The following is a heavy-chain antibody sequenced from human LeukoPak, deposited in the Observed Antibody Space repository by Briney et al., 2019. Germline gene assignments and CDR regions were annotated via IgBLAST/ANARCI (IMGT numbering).Heavy chain of an antibody. V-gene: IGHV3-30*04. CDR3: AKAPHLPPHTYYYDSSGSPYYFDY. CDR2: ISYDGSNK. D-gene: IGHD3-22*01. Sequence: GGSLRLSCAASGFTFSSRAMHWVRQAPGKGLEWVAVISYDGSNKYYADSVKGRFTISRDNSKNTLYLQMNSLRAEDTAVYYCAKAPHLPPHTYYYDSSGSPYYFDYWGQGTLVTVSS. CDR1: GFTFSSRA. J-gene: IGHJ4*02.